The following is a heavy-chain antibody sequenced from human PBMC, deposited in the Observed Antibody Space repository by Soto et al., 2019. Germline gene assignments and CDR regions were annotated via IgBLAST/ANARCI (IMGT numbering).Heavy chain of an antibody. CDR2: IRQDGSED. D-gene: IGHD2-15*01. V-gene: IGHV3-7*04. J-gene: IGHJ4*02. Sequence: PGGSLRLSCAASGFTFSNFWMNWVRQAPGRGLEWLAIIRQDGSEDLYVDSLKDRFTISRDNAKNSLYLQINSLRAEDTAVYYWAGGSGWLIDHWGQGXLVTGS. CDR3: AGGSGWLIDH. CDR1: GFTFSNFW.